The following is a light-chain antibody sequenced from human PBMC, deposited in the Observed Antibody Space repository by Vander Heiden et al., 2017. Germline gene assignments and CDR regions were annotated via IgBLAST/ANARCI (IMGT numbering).Light chain of an antibody. J-gene: IGKJ1*01. CDR1: QSISSY. CDR3: QQSYSTWT. Sequence: DIQMTQSPSSLSASVGDRVTITCRASQSISSYLNWYQQKPGKAPKLLIYAASSLQSGVPSRFSGSGSGTDFTLTSSRLQPEDFATYYWQQSYSTWTFGQGTKVXIK. CDR2: AAS. V-gene: IGKV1-39*01.